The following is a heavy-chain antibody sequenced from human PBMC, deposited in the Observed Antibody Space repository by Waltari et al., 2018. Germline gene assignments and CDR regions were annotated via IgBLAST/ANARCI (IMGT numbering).Heavy chain of an antibody. CDR2: SRNKVNSYTT. CDR3: ARAFQYGGTSHFDD. J-gene: IGHJ4*02. V-gene: IGHV3-72*01. CDR1: GFTFSDYY. Sequence: EVQLAESGGGLVQPGGPLRLSCAVSGFTFSDYYMDWVRQAPGKGLEWVARSRNKVNSYTTEYAASVKGRFTISRDDSKDSLNLQMNSLETDDTAVYFCARAFQYGGTSHFDDWGQGTLVTVSS. D-gene: IGHD1-26*01.